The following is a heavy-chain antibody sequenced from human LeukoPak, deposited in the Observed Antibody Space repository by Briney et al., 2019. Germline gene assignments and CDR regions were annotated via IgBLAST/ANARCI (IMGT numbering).Heavy chain of an antibody. D-gene: IGHD6-19*01. Sequence: GGSLRLSCAASGFTFSSYWMHWVRQAPGKGLVWVSRINSDGSSTSYADSVKGRFTISRDNAKNTLYLQMNSLRAEDTAVYYCARVELWGQWLATYYYDYWGQGTLVTVSS. CDR3: ARVELWGQWLATYYYDY. J-gene: IGHJ4*02. CDR2: INSDGSST. CDR1: GFTFSSYW. V-gene: IGHV3-74*01.